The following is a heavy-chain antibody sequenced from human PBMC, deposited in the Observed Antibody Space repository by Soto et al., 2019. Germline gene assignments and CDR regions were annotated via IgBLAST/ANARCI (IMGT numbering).Heavy chain of an antibody. CDR1: GFTFSSYG. CDR2: ISYDGSNK. Sequence: QVQLVESGGGVVQPGRSLRLSCAASGFTFSSYGMHWVRQAPGKGLEWVAVISYDGSNKYYADSVKGRFTISRDNSKNTLYLQMNSLRAEDTAVYYCAKDLAYRTPGEPNYYYYYGMDVWGQGTTVTVSS. CDR3: AKDLAYRTPGEPNYYYYYGMDV. J-gene: IGHJ6*02. D-gene: IGHD1-1*01. V-gene: IGHV3-30*18.